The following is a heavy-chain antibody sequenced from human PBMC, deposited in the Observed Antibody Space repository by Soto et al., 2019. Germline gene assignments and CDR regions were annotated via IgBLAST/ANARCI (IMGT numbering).Heavy chain of an antibody. CDR1: GGSISNYY. J-gene: IGHJ4*02. D-gene: IGHD5-18*01. CDR3: ARRGGYSYGYRPTLDY. CDR2: IYYSGST. V-gene: IGHV4-39*01. Sequence: SETLSLTCTVSGGSISNYYWTWIRQPPGKGLEWIGSIYYSGSTYYNPSLKSRVTISVDTSKNQFSLKLSSVTAADTAVYYCARRGGYSYGYRPTLDYWGQGTLVTV.